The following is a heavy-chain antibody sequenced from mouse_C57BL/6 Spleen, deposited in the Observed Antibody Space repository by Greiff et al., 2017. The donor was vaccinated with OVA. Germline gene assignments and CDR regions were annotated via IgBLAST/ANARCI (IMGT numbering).Heavy chain of an antibody. V-gene: IGHV5-4*03. D-gene: IGHD1-1*01. CDR3: ARGDYYGSRGYFDV. CDR2: ISDGGSYT. Sequence: EVKVEESGGGLVKPGGSLKLSCAASGFTFSSYAMSWVRQTPEKRLEWVATISDGGSYTYYPDNVKGRFTISRDNAKNNLYLQMSHLKSEDTAMYYCARGDYYGSRGYFDVWGTGTTVTVSS. J-gene: IGHJ1*03. CDR1: GFTFSSYA.